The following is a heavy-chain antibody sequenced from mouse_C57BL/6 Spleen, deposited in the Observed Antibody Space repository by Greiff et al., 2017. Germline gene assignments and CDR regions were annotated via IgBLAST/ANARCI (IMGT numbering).Heavy chain of an antibody. CDR2: ISGGGGNT. J-gene: IGHJ1*03. CDR3: ASNFGHEWYFDV. Sequence: DVKLVESGGGLVKPGGSVKLSCAASGFTFSSYTMSWVRQTPEKRLEWVATISGGGGNTYYPDSVKGRFTISRDNGKNTLYLHMSSLRSEDTALCYCASNFGHEWYFDVWGTGTTVTVSS. D-gene: IGHD1-3*01. V-gene: IGHV5-9*01. CDR1: GFTFSSYT.